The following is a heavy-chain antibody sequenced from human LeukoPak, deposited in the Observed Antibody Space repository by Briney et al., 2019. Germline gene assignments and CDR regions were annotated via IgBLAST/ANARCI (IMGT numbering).Heavy chain of an antibody. V-gene: IGHV3-11*04. CDR1: GFTFTDYY. Sequence: GGSLRLSCAASGFTFTDYYMSWIRQAPGKGLEWVSYISSGSSTIYYADSVKGRFTISRDNAKNTVYLQMNSLRAEDTAVYYCARGKYGGYFIDYWGQGTLVTVSS. J-gene: IGHJ4*02. CDR3: ARGKYGGYFIDY. D-gene: IGHD5-12*01. CDR2: ISSGSSTI.